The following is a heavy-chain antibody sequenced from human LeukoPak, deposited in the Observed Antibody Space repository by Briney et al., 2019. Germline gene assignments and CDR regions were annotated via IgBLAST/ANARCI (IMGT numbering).Heavy chain of an antibody. Sequence: GGSLRLSCAASGFTFDDYAVHWVRQAPGKGLEWVSGISWNSGSIGYADSVKGRFTISRDNAKNSLYLQMNSLRAEDTALYYCAKGGYSYGYGFDYWGQGTLVTVSS. V-gene: IGHV3-9*01. CDR1: GFTFDDYA. J-gene: IGHJ4*02. CDR3: AKGGYSYGYGFDY. CDR2: ISWNSGSI. D-gene: IGHD5-18*01.